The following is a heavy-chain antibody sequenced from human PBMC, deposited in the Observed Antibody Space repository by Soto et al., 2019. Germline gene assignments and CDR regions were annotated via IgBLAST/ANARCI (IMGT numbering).Heavy chain of an antibody. Sequence: SVKVSCKASGGTFSSYAISWVRQAPGQGLEWMGGIIPIFGTANYAQKFQGRVTITADESTSTAYMELSSLRSEDTAVYYCARDRLAGIAVAGTWDWFDPWGQGTLVTVSS. V-gene: IGHV1-69*13. CDR1: GGTFSSYA. CDR2: IIPIFGTA. J-gene: IGHJ5*02. D-gene: IGHD6-19*01. CDR3: ARDRLAGIAVAGTWDWFDP.